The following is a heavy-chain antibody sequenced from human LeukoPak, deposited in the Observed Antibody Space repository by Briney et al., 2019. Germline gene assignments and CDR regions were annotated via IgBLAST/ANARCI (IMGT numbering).Heavy chain of an antibody. J-gene: IGHJ4*02. CDR1: GGSVSSSSSSFS. CDR3: ASYCRTTNCHRRGFDY. CDR2: IYYGGST. Sequence: PSEPLSLTCTVSGGSVSSSSSSFSWGWIRQPPGKGLEWIANIYYGGSTYYNPSLKSRVTMSVDTSNNQFSLRLNPVTAADTAVYYCASYCRTTNCHRRGFDYWGQGTLVTVSS. V-gene: IGHV4-39*01. D-gene: IGHD2-2*01.